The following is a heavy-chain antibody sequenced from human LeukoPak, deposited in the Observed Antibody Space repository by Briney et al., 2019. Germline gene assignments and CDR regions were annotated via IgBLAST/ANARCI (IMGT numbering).Heavy chain of an antibody. CDR3: ARHVPYDSSDYTLTY. CDR1: GDSISNYF. J-gene: IGHJ4*02. V-gene: IGHV4-59*08. D-gene: IGHD3-22*01. CDR2: IYYSGST. Sequence: PSETLSLTCTVSGDSISNYFWSWIRQPPGKELEYIGYIYYSGSTNYNPSLKSRVTISADTSKNQLSLKLNSVTAADTAVYYCARHVPYDSSDYTLTYWGRGTLVTVSS.